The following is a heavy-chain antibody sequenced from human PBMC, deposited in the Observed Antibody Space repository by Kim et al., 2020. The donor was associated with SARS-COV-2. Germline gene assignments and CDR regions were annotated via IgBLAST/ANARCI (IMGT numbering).Heavy chain of an antibody. CDR3: ARATGIVVVPAAPFDY. CDR2: TYYRSKWYN. D-gene: IGHD2-2*01. CDR1: GDSVSSNSAA. J-gene: IGHJ4*02. Sequence: SQTLSLTCAISGDSVSSNSAAWNWIRQSPSRGLEWLGRTYYRSKWYNDYAVSVKSRITINPDTSKNQFSLQLNSVTPEDTAVYYCARATGIVVVPAAPFDYWGQGTLVTVSS. V-gene: IGHV6-1*01.